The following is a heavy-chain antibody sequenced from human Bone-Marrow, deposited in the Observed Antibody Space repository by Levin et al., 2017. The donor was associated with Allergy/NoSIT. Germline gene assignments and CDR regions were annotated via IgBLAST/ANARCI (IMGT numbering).Heavy chain of an antibody. V-gene: IGHV4-59*01. D-gene: IGHD2-15*01. J-gene: IGHJ6*02. CDR2: ISKSGST. Sequence: SETLSLTCTISGGSISSFYWSWIRQPPGKGLEWIGYISKSGSTSSNPSLKSRVSLSLDTSKNQFSLKVNSVTAADTAVYYCARDGIAASHFYGMDVWGQGTTVTVSS. CDR1: GGSISSFY. CDR3: ARDGIAASHFYGMDV.